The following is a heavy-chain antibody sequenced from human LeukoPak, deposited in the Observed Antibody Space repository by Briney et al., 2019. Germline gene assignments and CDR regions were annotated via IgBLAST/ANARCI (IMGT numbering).Heavy chain of an antibody. V-gene: IGHV3-23*01. J-gene: IGHJ6*03. D-gene: IGHD2-2*01. CDR2: ISGSSGST. Sequence: SGGSLRLSCAASGCTFSSYAMSWVRQAPGKGLEWVSAISGSSGSTYYADSVKGRFTISRDNSKNTLYLQMNRLRAEDTAVYYCAKYPVGRQLLFGYYYYYMDVWGKGTTVTVSS. CDR3: AKYPVGRQLLFGYYYYYMDV. CDR1: GCTFSSYA.